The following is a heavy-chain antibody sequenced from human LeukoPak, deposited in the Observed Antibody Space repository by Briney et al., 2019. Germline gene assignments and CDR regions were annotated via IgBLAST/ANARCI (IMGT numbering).Heavy chain of an antibody. CDR1: GFIFSHHG. J-gene: IGHJ4*01. D-gene: IGHD4-11*01. CDR2: IWSDATNR. Sequence: PGGSLRLSCAASGFIFSHHGMHWVRQAPGKGLEWVAVIWSDATNRFYAYSVKGRFTISRDNSQNTVSLTMNSLRVKDTAIYYCARDAQRGFDYSNSLKNWGHGTLVTVSS. V-gene: IGHV3-33*01. CDR3: ARDAQRGFDYSNSLKN.